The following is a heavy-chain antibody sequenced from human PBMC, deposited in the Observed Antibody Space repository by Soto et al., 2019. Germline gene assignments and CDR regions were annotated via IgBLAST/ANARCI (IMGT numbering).Heavy chain of an antibody. D-gene: IGHD5-18*01. V-gene: IGHV1-46*01. J-gene: IGHJ6*02. CDR1: GYTFTSYY. CDR3: ARDRGIQLRKYYYYYYGRDV. CDR2: INPSGGST. Sequence: QVQLVQSGAEVKKPGASVKVSCKASGYTFTSYYMHWVRQAPGQGLEWMGIINPSGGSTSYAQKFQGRVTMTRDTSTSTVDLELSSLRSEDTAVYYCARDRGIQLRKYYYYYYGRDVWGQGTTVTFSS.